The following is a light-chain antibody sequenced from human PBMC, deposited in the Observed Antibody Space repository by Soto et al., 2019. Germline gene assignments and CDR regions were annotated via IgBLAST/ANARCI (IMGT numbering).Light chain of an antibody. J-gene: IGKJ5*01. CDR1: QNINNY. CDR3: QQYENLPT. Sequence: DIQMTQSPSSLSASVGDRVTITCQASQNINNYLNWYQQKPGRAPKLLIYDASNLEAGVPSRFSGSGSGTDFTFTISRLQPEDIATYYCQQYENLPTFGQGIRLEIK. CDR2: DAS. V-gene: IGKV1-33*01.